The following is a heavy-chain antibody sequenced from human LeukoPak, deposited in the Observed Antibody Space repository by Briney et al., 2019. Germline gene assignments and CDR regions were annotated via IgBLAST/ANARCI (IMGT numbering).Heavy chain of an antibody. CDR1: GFTFSSYA. D-gene: IGHD2-21*02. V-gene: IGHV3-30*09. Sequence: PGGSLRLSCAASGFTFSSYAMHWVRQAPGKGLEWVAVISYDGSNKYYADSVKGRFAISRDNSKNTLYLQMNSLRAEDTAVYYCARDGLAYCGGDCYSGGIGYFDYWGQGTLVTVSS. CDR2: ISYDGSNK. CDR3: ARDGLAYCGGDCYSGGIGYFDY. J-gene: IGHJ4*02.